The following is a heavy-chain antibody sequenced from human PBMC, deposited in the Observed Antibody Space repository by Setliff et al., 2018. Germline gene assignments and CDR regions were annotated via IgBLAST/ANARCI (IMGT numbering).Heavy chain of an antibody. J-gene: IGHJ2*01. Sequence: PSETLSLTCTVSGGSINSGDYFWSWFRQLPGKGLEWIGYIYYTGSTHYNPSLKSRLTMSVDTSKNQFSLNLKSVTAADTAVYFCARDGSYYDRGGNRTWFFDLWGRGTLVTVPQ. CDR3: ARDGSYYDRGGNRTWFFDL. D-gene: IGHD3-22*01. CDR1: GGSINSGDYF. V-gene: IGHV4-31*03. CDR2: IYYTGST.